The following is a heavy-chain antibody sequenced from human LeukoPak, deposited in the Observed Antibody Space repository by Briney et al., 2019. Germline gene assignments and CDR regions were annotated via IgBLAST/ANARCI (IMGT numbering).Heavy chain of an antibody. V-gene: IGHV4-34*01. CDR3: ARDTGYLGSNYGMDV. CDR1: GASFSDYY. CDR2: INHTEST. Sequence: PSETLSLTCAVYGASFSDYYWSWIRQPPGKGLECIGQINHTESTTYTPSLKSRVTISVDTSKNQFSLNLSSVTAADTAIYYCARDTGYLGSNYGMDVWGQGTTVTVSS. D-gene: IGHD3-22*01. J-gene: IGHJ6*02.